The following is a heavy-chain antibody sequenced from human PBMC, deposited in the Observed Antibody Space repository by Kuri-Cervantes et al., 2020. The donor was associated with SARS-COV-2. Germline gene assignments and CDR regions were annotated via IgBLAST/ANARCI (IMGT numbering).Heavy chain of an antibody. CDR1: GFTFSSYE. J-gene: IGHJ4*02. CDR2: ISSSGSTI. CDR3: ARSDLRVVIPLFDY. Sequence: GESLKISCAASGFTFSSYEMNWVRQAPGKGLEWVSYISSSGSTIYYADSVKGRFTISRDNAKNSLYLQMNSLRAEDTAVYYCARSDLRVVIPLFDYWGQGTLVTVSS. D-gene: IGHD4-23*01. V-gene: IGHV3-48*03.